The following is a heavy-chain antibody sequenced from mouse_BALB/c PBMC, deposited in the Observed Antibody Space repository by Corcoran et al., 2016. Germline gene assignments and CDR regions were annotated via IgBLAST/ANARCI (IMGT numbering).Heavy chain of an antibody. J-gene: IGHJ4*01. V-gene: IGHV9-1*02. CDR3: ARGGNYAMDY. CDR1: GYTFTNYG. Sequence: QIQLVQSGPELRKPGETVKISCKASGYTFTNYGMNWVKQAPGKGFKWMGWINTYTGEPTYADDFKGRFAFSLETSASTAYLQINNLKNEDMATYFCARGGNYAMDYWGQGTSVTVSS. CDR2: INTYTGEP.